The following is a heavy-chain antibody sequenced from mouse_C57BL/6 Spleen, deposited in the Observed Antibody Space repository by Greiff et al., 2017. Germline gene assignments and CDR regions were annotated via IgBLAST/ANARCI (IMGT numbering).Heavy chain of an antibody. CDR3: ARGLRDLDWYFDV. CDR2: IDPSDSET. D-gene: IGHD2-4*01. Sequence: VQLQQPGAELVRPGSSVKLSCKASGYTFTSYWMHWVKQRPIQGLEWIGNIDPSDSETHYNQKFKDKATLTVDKSSSTAYMQLSSLTSEDSAVYYCARGLRDLDWYFDVWGTGTTVTVSS. J-gene: IGHJ1*03. V-gene: IGHV1-52*01. CDR1: GYTFTSYW.